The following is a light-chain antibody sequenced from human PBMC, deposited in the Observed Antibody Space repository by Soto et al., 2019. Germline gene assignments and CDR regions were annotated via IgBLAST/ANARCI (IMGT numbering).Light chain of an antibody. V-gene: IGKV1-39*01. CDR2: LAS. CDR3: KHSYNTPIT. J-gene: IGKJ5*01. CDR1: QRVNNY. Sequence: DFQMTQSPPSLSASVGDSVPIICRASQRVNNYLNWYQQKPGKAPDIMIYLASTLQVGVPSRFSGSGSGTDFTLTISGLQPEDFATYYCKHSYNTPITLGQGTRLEI.